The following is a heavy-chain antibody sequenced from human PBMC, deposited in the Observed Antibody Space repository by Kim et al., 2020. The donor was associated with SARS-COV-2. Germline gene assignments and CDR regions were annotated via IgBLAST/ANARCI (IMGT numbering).Heavy chain of an antibody. CDR2: IKEDGSQQ. Sequence: GGSLRLSCEVSGFTFSSYWMTWVRQAPGKGLEWVANIKEDGSQQYYADSVKGRFTISRDNAQKSMYLQMYSLRGEDTGVYYCARDYGGAGAGFYYGLDVWGQGTTVTVAS. V-gene: IGHV3-7*01. CDR3: ARDYGGAGAGFYYGLDV. D-gene: IGHD6-13*01. CDR1: GFTFSSYW. J-gene: IGHJ6*02.